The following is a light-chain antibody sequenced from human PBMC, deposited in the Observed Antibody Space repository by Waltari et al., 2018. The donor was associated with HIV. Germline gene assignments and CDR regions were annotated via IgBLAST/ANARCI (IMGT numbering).Light chain of an antibody. Sequence: QSVLTQPPSASGTPGQRVTISCSGSSSNIGSNTVSCFQQLPGTAPKLLIYSNNQRPSAVPDRFSGSKSGTSASLAITGLQSEDEADYYCAAWDDSLNGWVFGGGTKLTVL. CDR2: SNN. V-gene: IGLV1-44*01. J-gene: IGLJ3*02. CDR1: SSNIGSNT. CDR3: AAWDDSLNGWV.